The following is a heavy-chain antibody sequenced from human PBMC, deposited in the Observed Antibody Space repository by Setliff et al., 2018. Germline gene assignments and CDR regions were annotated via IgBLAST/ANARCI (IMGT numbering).Heavy chain of an antibody. J-gene: IGHJ6*02. CDR3: ARAFDSSGYYWVSYYYYYGMDV. CDR2: IKQDGSEK. CDR1: GFTFSSYW. Sequence: GGSLRLSCAASGFTFSSYWMSWVRQAPGKGLEWVANIKQDGSEKYYADSVKGRFTISRDNAKNSLYLQMNSLRAEDTAVYYCARAFDSSGYYWVSYYYYYGMDVWGQGTTVTVSS. V-gene: IGHV3-7*01. D-gene: IGHD3-22*01.